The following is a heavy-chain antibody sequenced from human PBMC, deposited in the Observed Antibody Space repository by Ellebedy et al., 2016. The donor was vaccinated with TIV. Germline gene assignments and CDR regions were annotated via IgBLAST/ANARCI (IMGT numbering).Heavy chain of an antibody. V-gene: IGHV3-74*03. CDR3: AREATGSAVWEGFDY. D-gene: IGHD1-1*01. Sequence: GESLKISXAASGFSFSSYPMNWVRQAPGKGLVWVSRLNGDATSTKYANFVEGRFTISRDNTKNTLYLQMNSLTPEDTAVYYCAREATGSAVWEGFDYWGQGTLVTVSS. J-gene: IGHJ4*02. CDR2: LNGDATST. CDR1: GFSFSSYP.